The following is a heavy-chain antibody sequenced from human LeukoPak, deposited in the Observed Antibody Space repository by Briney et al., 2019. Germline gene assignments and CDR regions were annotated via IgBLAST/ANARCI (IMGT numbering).Heavy chain of an antibody. CDR3: ARGGDYWEAASDI. CDR2: ISSSSSYI. V-gene: IGHV3-21*01. J-gene: IGHJ3*02. CDR1: GFTFSSYS. D-gene: IGHD2-21*02. Sequence: GGSLRLSCAASGFTFSSYSMNWVRQAPGKGLEWVSSISSSSSYIYYADSVKGRFTISRDNAKNSLYLQINSLRAEDTAVYYCARGGDYWEAASDIWGQGTMVTVSS.